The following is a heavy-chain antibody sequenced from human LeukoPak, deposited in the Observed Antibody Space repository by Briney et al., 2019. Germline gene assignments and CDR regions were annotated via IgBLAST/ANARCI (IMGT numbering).Heavy chain of an antibody. CDR1: GGTFSSYA. V-gene: IGHV1-69*13. J-gene: IGHJ4*02. CDR3: ARDCSSTSCYEY. D-gene: IGHD2-2*01. CDR2: IIPIFGTA. Sequence: GASVKVSCTASGGTFSSYAIHWVRQAPGQGLEWMGWIIPIFGTANYAQKFQGRVTITADESTSTAYKELSSLRSEDTAVYYCARDCSSTSCYEYWGQGTLVTVSS.